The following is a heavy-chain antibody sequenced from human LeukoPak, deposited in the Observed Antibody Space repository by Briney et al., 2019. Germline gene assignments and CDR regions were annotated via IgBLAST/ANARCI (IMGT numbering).Heavy chain of an antibody. Sequence: PGGSLRLSCEASGFTFSSYSMNWVRQAPGKGLEWVSSISSSSSYIYYADSVKGRFTISRDNAKNSLYLQMNSLRAEDTAVYYCARASSSSPHFDYWGQGTLVTVSS. CDR3: ARASSSSPHFDY. V-gene: IGHV3-21*01. J-gene: IGHJ4*02. CDR2: ISSSSSYI. D-gene: IGHD6-6*01. CDR1: GFTFSSYS.